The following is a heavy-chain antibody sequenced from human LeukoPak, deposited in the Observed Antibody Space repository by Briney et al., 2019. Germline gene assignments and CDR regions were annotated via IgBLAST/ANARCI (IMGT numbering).Heavy chain of an antibody. J-gene: IGHJ3*02. Sequence: GESLKISCKGSGCSFSTYWVGWVRQLPGTGLEWMGIIYPGDSETRYSPSFQGQVTISADKSIRTAFLQWSSLKASDTAMYYCASASSGWGGALDIWGQGTMVTVSS. CDR2: IYPGDSET. V-gene: IGHV5-51*01. D-gene: IGHD6-19*01. CDR1: GCSFSTYW. CDR3: ASASSGWGGALDI.